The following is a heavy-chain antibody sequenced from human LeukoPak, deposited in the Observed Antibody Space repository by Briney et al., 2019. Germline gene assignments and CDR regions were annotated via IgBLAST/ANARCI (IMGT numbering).Heavy chain of an antibody. J-gene: IGHJ6*02. V-gene: IGHV3-30-3*01. CDR2: ISYDGSNK. Sequence: PGRSLRLSCAASGFTFSSYAMHWVRQAPGKGLEWVAVISYDGSNKYYADSVKGRFTISRDNSKSTLYLQMNSLRAEDTAVYYCAILIMDVWGQGTTVTVSS. CDR3: AILIMDV. CDR1: GFTFSSYA.